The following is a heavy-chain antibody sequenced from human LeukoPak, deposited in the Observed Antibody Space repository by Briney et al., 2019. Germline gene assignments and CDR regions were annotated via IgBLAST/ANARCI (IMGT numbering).Heavy chain of an antibody. V-gene: IGHV4-34*01. Sequence: SETLSFTCAVYGGSFSGYYWSWIRQPPGKGLEWIGEINHSGSTNYNPSLKSRVTISVDTSKNQFSLKLSSVTAADTAVYYCARGLKSEQQLGGINWFDPWGQGTLVTVSS. CDR3: ARGLKSEQQLGGINWFDP. J-gene: IGHJ5*02. D-gene: IGHD4-11*01. CDR2: INHSGST. CDR1: GGSFSGYY.